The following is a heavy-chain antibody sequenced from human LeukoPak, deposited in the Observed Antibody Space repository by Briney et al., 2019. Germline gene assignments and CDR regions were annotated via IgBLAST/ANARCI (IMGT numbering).Heavy chain of an antibody. CDR3: ARQEDDSSGYYPIYFDY. J-gene: IGHJ4*02. CDR2: IHRSGTT. Sequence: KPSQTLSLTCTVSGGSISSGNYYWSWIRQPAGKGLEWIGRIHRSGTTNYNPSLKSRLTISIDTSKNQFSLKLSSVTAADTAVYYCARQEDDSSGYYPIYFDYWGQGTLVTVSS. D-gene: IGHD3-22*01. V-gene: IGHV4-61*02. CDR1: GGSISSGNYY.